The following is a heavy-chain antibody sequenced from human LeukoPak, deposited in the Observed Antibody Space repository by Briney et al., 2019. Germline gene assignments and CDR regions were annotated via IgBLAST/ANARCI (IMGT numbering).Heavy chain of an antibody. D-gene: IGHD3-10*01. CDR1: GGSFSGYY. CDR3: ARFARITVVRGVSGRRAFDP. CDR2: INHSGST. Sequence: PSETLSLTCAVYGGSFSGYYWSWIRQPPGKGLEWIGEINHSGSTNSNPSLKSRVTISVDTSKNQFSLKLSSVTAADTAVYYCARFARITVVRGVSGRRAFDPWGQGTLVTVSS. V-gene: IGHV4-34*01. J-gene: IGHJ5*02.